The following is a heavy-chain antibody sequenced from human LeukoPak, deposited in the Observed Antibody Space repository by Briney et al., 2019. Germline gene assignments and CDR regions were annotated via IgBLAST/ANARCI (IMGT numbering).Heavy chain of an antibody. CDR2: INPNSGGT. V-gene: IGHV1-2*02. Sequence: ASVKVSCKASGYTFTGNHMHWVRQAPGQGLEWMGWINPNSGGTNYAQKFQGRVTMTRDTSISTPYMELSRLRSDDTAVYYCARVSELLWFGELFPGFDPWGQGTLVTVSS. CDR1: GYTFTGNH. CDR3: ARVSELLWFGELFPGFDP. D-gene: IGHD3-10*01. J-gene: IGHJ5*02.